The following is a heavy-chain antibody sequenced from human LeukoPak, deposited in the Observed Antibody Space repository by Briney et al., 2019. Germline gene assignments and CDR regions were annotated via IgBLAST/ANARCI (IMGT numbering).Heavy chain of an antibody. CDR3: ARDYTLFPHWYFAL. CDR1: GFTFTNYA. V-gene: IGHV3-30*04. J-gene: IGHJ2*01. D-gene: IGHD2-2*02. CDR2: ISFDGSNK. Sequence: GRSLRLSCAAPGFTFTNYAIHWVRQAPGRGLEWVAVISFDGSNKYYGDSVKGRFTISRDNSKNTLYLQMNSLRAEDTAVYYCARDYTLFPHWYFALWGRGTLVTVYS.